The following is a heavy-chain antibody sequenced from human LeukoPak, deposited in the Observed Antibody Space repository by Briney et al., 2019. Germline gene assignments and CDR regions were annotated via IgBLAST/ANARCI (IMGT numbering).Heavy chain of an antibody. CDR3: AQQVGYCSSGSCYFTY. V-gene: IGHV3-23*01. CDR1: GFTFSSYA. J-gene: IGHJ1*01. CDR2: ISGSGGST. Sequence: GGSLRLSCAASGFTFSSYAMSWVRQAPGKGLEWVSAISGSGGSTYYADSVKGRFTISRDNSKNTLYLQMNSLRAEDTAVYYCAQQVGYCSSGSCYFTYWGQGTLVTVSS. D-gene: IGHD2-15*01.